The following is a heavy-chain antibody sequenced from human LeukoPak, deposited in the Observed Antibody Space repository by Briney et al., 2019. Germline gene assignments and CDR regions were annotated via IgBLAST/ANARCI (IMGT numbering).Heavy chain of an antibody. CDR1: GYTFTSYY. Sequence: GASVKVSCKASGYTFTSYYMHWVRQAPGQGLEWMGWMNPNSGNTGYAQKFQGRVTMTRSTSISTAYMELSSLTSEDTAVYYCARVSLGYCSGGTCYFQDHWGQGTLVTVSS. CDR3: ARVSLGYCSGGTCYFQDH. V-gene: IGHV1-8*02. CDR2: MNPNSGNT. D-gene: IGHD2-15*01. J-gene: IGHJ4*02.